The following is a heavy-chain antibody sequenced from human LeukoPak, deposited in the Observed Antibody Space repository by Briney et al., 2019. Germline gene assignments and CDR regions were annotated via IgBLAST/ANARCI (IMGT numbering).Heavy chain of an antibody. J-gene: IGHJ4*02. CDR2: IYYSGST. CDR3: ARGRLVGYDY. D-gene: IGHD6-6*01. CDR1: GGSISSSSYY. V-gene: IGHV4-39*07. Sequence: SETLSLTCTVSGGSISSSSYYWGWIRQPPGKGLEWIGSIYYSGSTYYNPSLKSRVTISVDTSKNQFSLKLSSVTAADTAVYYCARGRLVGYDYWGQGTLVTVSS.